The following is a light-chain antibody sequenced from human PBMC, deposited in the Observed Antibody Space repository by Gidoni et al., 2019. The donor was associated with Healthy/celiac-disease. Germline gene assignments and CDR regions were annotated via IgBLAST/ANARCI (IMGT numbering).Light chain of an antibody. CDR2: DAS. CDR3: QQYDNLPPFP. CDR1: QDISNY. J-gene: IGKJ4*01. V-gene: IGKV1-33*01. Sequence: DIQMTQSPSSLSASVGDRVTITCQASQDISNYLNWYQQKQGKAPKLLIYDASNLETGVPSRFSGSGSVTDFTFTISSLQPEDIATYYCQQYDNLPPFPFGGWTKVEIK.